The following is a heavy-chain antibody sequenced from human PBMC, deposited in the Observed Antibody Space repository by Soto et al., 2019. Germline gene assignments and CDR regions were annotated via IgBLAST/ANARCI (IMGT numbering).Heavy chain of an antibody. J-gene: IGHJ5*02. CDR3: ARSRWDSNWFDP. D-gene: IGHD1-26*01. CDR2: IYYSGST. CDR1: GGSISTYY. V-gene: IGHV4-59*01. Sequence: PSETLSLTCTVSGGSISTYYWSWIRQPPGKGQEWIGYIYYSGSTTYNPSLRSPVTISVDTSKNQFSLKLSSVTAADTAVYYCARSRWDSNWFDPWGQGILVTVSS.